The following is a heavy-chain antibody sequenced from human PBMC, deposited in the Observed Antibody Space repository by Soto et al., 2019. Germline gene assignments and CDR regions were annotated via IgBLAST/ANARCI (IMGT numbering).Heavy chain of an antibody. D-gene: IGHD2-2*01. V-gene: IGHV3-48*02. CDR3: ARVPAAIWSFVFDY. Sequence: GGSLRLSCAASGFTFSSYAMHWVRQAPGKGLEWVSVIRSSGSNKYYADSVKGRFTISRDNAKNSLYLQMNSLRDEDTAVYYCARVPAAIWSFVFDYWGQGTLVTVSS. CDR2: IRSSGSNK. CDR1: GFTFSSYA. J-gene: IGHJ4*02.